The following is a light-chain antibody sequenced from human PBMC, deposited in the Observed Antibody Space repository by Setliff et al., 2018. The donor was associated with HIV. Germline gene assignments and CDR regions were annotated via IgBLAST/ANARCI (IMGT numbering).Light chain of an antibody. J-gene: IGLJ1*01. CDR1: SSDVGSYNF. Sequence: QSALTQPASVSGSPGQSITISCSGSSSDVGSYNFVSWYQQHPGKAPQVIIYDVSRRPPGVSSRFSGSKSGNTASLTISGLQAEDQADYYCCSYTSSLTYVFGTGTKVTVL. V-gene: IGLV2-14*03. CDR3: CSYTSSLTYV. CDR2: DVS.